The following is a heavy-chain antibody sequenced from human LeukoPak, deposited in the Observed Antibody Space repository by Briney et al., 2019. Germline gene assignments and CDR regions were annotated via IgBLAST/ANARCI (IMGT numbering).Heavy chain of an antibody. CDR3: ARDMGRYSSSWFLGY. D-gene: IGHD6-13*01. V-gene: IGHV4-59*01. J-gene: IGHJ4*02. CDR1: GGSISSYY. Sequence: SQTLSLTCTVSGGSISSYYWSWIRQPPGKGLEWIGYIYYSGSTNYNPSLKSRVTISVDTSKNQFSLKLSSVTAADTAVYYCARDMGRYSSSWFLGYWGQGTLVTVSS. CDR2: IYYSGST.